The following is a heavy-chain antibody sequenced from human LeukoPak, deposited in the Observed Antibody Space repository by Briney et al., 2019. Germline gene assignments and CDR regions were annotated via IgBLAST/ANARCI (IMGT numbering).Heavy chain of an antibody. J-gene: IGHJ4*02. Sequence: GRSLGLSCAASGYTFSSYGMNWVHQAPGKGLEWVAFIRYDGSNKYYADSVKGRFTISRDNSKNTLYLQMNSLRAEDTAVYYCAKDIDLGLWGQGTLVTVSS. CDR2: IRYDGSNK. V-gene: IGHV3-30*02. CDR1: GYTFSSYG. D-gene: IGHD3-16*02. CDR3: AKDIDLGL.